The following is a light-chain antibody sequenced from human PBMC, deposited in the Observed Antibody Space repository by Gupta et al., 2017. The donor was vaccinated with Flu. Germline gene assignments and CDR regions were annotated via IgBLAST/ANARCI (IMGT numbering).Light chain of an antibody. CDR3: QQEEAYPIT. Sequence: PHTLSASVGDRVTITWRASQNINSWLAWYQQKPGKAPKFLIYKASRLQSGVPSRFSGSGSGTQFTLTISSRQPDDYATYYCQQEEAYPITFGGGTKVEIK. CDR1: QNINSW. J-gene: IGKJ4*01. V-gene: IGKV1-5*03. CDR2: KAS.